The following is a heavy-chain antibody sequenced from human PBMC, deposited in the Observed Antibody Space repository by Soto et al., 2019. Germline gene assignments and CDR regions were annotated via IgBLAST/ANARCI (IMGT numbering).Heavy chain of an antibody. Sequence: TLSLTCAVYGGSFSGYYWSWIRQPPGKGLEWIGEINHSGSTNYNPSLESRVTISVDTSKNQFSLKLSSVTAADTAVYYCARGKLSDYVWGSYRYHFDYWGQGTVVTVSS. D-gene: IGHD3-16*02. V-gene: IGHV4-34*01. CDR2: INHSGST. J-gene: IGHJ4*02. CDR1: GGSFSGYY. CDR3: ARGKLSDYVWGSYRYHFDY.